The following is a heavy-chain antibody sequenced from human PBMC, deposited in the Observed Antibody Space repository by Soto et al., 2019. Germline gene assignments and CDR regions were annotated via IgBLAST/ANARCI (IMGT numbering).Heavy chain of an antibody. J-gene: IGHJ4*02. D-gene: IGHD2-21*02. CDR3: AGAYCGGDCRTGI. Sequence: EVQLVQSGAEVKKPGESLRISCKGSGYSFTSYWISWVRQMPGKVLEWMGRIDPSDSYNNYSPSFQGHVTISADKSISTAYLQWSSLKASDTAMYYCAGAYCGGDCRTGIWGQGTLVTVSS. V-gene: IGHV5-10-1*01. CDR1: GYSFTSYW. CDR2: IDPSDSYN.